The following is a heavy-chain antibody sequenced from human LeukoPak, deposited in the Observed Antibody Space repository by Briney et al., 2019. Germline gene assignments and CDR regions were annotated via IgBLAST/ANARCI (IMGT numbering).Heavy chain of an antibody. D-gene: IGHD4-23*01. CDR2: IYYSGST. V-gene: IGHV4-59*01. Sequence: PSGTLSLTCTVSGGSISSYYWSWIRQPPGKGLEWIGYIYYSGSTNYNPSLKSRVTISVDTSKNQFSLKLSSVTAADTAVYYCGVGNPVEYFQHWGQGTLVTVSS. CDR3: GVGNPVEYFQH. CDR1: GGSISSYY. J-gene: IGHJ1*01.